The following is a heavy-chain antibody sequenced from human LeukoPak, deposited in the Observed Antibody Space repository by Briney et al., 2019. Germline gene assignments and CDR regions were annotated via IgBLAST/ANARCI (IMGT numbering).Heavy chain of an antibody. Sequence: SETLSLTCAVYGGSFSGYYWSWIRQPPGKGLEWIGEINHSGSTNYNPSLKSRVTISVDTSRNQFSLKLSSVTAADTAVDYCARGGDYYGTVYGMDVWGQGTTVTVSS. CDR2: INHSGST. D-gene: IGHD3-10*01. CDR1: GGSFSGYY. V-gene: IGHV4-34*01. CDR3: ARGGDYYGTVYGMDV. J-gene: IGHJ6*02.